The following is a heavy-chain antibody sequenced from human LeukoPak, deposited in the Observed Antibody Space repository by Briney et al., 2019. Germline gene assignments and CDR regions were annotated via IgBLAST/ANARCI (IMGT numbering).Heavy chain of an antibody. Sequence: GGSLRLSCAASGFIFSNHAMSWVRQAPGKGLEWLSSITNSGDNTFYADSVKGRFTISRDNSKNTLSLQMNSLRAEDTAVYYCAKDCSGGSCYFHWFDPWGQGTLVTVSS. J-gene: IGHJ5*02. V-gene: IGHV3-23*01. CDR2: ITNSGDNT. CDR1: GFIFSNHA. D-gene: IGHD2-15*01. CDR3: AKDCSGGSCYFHWFDP.